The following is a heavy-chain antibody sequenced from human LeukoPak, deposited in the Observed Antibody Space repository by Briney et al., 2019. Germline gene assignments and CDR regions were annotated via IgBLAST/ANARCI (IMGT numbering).Heavy chain of an antibody. V-gene: IGHV6-1*01. D-gene: IGHD2-15*01. CDR1: GDSVSSNSAA. Sequence: SQTLSLTCAISGDSVSSNSAAWNWIRQSPSRGLEWLGRTYYRSKWYNDYAVSARSRITINPDTSKNQFSLQLNSVTPEDTAVYYCARERLGYCSGGSCYGVWFDPWGQGTLVTVSS. CDR3: ARERLGYCSGGSCYGVWFDP. J-gene: IGHJ5*02. CDR2: TYYRSKWYN.